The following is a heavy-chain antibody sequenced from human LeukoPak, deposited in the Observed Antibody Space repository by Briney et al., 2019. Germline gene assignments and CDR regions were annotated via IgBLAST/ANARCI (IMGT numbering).Heavy chain of an antibody. D-gene: IGHD5-12*01. CDR2: TSSSDSGT. CDR3: AKGLVAPFDY. CDR1: GFSLSSYA. J-gene: IGHJ4*02. V-gene: IGHV3-23*01. Sequence: GGSLRLSCAASGFSLSSYAMSWVRQAPGKGLEWVSATSSSDSGTYYADSVRGRFTISRDNSKNTLYLQMNSLRAEDTAVYYCAKGLVAPFDYWGQGTLVTVSS.